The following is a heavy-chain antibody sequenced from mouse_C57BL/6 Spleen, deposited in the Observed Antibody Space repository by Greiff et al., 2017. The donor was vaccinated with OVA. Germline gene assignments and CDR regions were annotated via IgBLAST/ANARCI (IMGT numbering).Heavy chain of an antibody. CDR2: IDPDTGGT. V-gene: IGHV1-15*01. D-gene: IGHD1-1*01. CDR3: TREHYGSRGAMDY. J-gene: IGHJ4*01. CDR1: GYTFTDYE. Sequence: VQLQQSGAELVRPGASVTLSCKASGYTFTDYEMHWVKQTPVHGLEWIGAIDPDTGGTAYNQKFKGKATLTADKSSSTAYMELRSRTSEDSAVYYCTREHYGSRGAMDYWGQGTSVTVSS.